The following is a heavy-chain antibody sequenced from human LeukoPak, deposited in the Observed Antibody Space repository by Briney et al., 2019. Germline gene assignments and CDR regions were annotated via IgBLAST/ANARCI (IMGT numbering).Heavy chain of an antibody. Sequence: PSETLSLTCAVYGGSFSGYYWSWIRQPPGKGLEWIGEINHSGSTNYNPSLKSRVTISVDTSKNQFSLKLSSVTAADTAVYYCARLSGSSTTNYYYGMDVWGQGTTVTVSS. J-gene: IGHJ6*02. V-gene: IGHV4-34*01. D-gene: IGHD3-3*01. CDR2: INHSGST. CDR1: GGSFSGYY. CDR3: ARLSGSSTTNYYYGMDV.